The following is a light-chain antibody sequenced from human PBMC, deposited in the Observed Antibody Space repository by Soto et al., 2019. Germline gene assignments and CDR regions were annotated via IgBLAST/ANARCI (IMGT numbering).Light chain of an antibody. J-gene: IGKJ2*01. Sequence: EIVLTQSPGTLSLSPGERATLSCRASQSGSSNYLSWYQQRPGQAPRLLIYGTSNRATGIPDRFSGSGSGTDFTLTISRLEPEDFAVYYCQQYGSEPPMYTFGQGTKLEIK. CDR2: GTS. V-gene: IGKV3-20*01. CDR1: QSGSSNY. CDR3: QQYGSEPPMYT.